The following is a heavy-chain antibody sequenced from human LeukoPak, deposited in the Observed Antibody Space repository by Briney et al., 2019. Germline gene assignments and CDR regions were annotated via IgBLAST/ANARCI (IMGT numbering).Heavy chain of an antibody. D-gene: IGHD6-13*01. CDR2: INGAGNKK. V-gene: IGHV3-74*01. J-gene: IGHJ4*02. CDR1: GLTFYGYW. CDR3: ARGTVGAPGIDY. Sequence: PGGSLRLSCGASGLTFYGYWMHWFRQLPGKGLVWVSEINGAGNKKNYADSVRGRFTVSRDNAKDTVYLQMDSLRVEDTAVYYCARGTVGAPGIDYWDQGTLVSVSS.